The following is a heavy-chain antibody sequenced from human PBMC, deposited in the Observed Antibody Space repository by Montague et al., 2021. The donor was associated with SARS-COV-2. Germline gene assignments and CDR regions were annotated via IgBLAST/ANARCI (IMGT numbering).Heavy chain of an antibody. CDR1: GGSISTDNR. Sequence: SETLSLTCAVSGGSISTDNRWSWVRRPPGKGLEWIGEIFHSGRTNYNPSLKSRVTISVDRSNNQFSLELSSVTAADTAIYYCARDSQRSHFDYWGQGILVTVSS. V-gene: IGHV4-4*02. D-gene: IGHD6-25*01. CDR3: ARDSQRSHFDY. CDR2: IFHSGRT. J-gene: IGHJ4*02.